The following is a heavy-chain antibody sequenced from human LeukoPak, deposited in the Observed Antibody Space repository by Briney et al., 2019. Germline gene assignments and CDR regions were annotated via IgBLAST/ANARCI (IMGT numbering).Heavy chain of an antibody. D-gene: IGHD6-13*01. J-gene: IGHJ4*02. V-gene: IGHV3-33*01. Sequence: GRSLRLSCVASGFTFSSYGMHWVRQAPGKGLEWVAVIWYDGSNEYYADSVKGRFTIFRDNSKNTLYLQMNSLRVEDTAVYHCARVGYSTSWYSATNWGQGTLVSVSS. CDR2: IWYDGSNE. CDR3: ARVGYSTSWYSATN. CDR1: GFTFSSYG.